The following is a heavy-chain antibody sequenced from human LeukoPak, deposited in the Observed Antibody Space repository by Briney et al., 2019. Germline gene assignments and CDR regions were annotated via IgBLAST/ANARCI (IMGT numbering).Heavy chain of an antibody. CDR1: GFTFDDYG. CDR2: INWNGGST. D-gene: IGHD6-19*01. J-gene: IGHJ4*02. V-gene: IGHV3-20*04. Sequence: PGGSLRLSCAASGFTFDDYGMSWVRQPPGKGLECVSGINWNGGSTGYADSVKGRFTISRDNAKNSLSLQMNSLRAPDTTFQYCARRHPSGWDYFEQWRQGPLVRVSS. CDR3: ARRHPSGWDYFEQ.